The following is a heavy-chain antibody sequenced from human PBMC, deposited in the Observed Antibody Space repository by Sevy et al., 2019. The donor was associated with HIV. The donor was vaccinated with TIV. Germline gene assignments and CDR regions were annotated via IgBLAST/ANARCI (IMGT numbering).Heavy chain of an antibody. CDR2: IGYDGSNK. Sequence: GGSLRLSCAASGFTPSTYGMHWVRQAPGKGLEWVAVIGYDGSNKYYADSVRGRFTISRDNSKNTLFLQMDSLRGEDTAVCYCARDPRMYGDYLLAYFDYWGQGTLVTVSS. D-gene: IGHD2-8*01. CDR3: ARDPRMYGDYLLAYFDY. V-gene: IGHV3-33*01. J-gene: IGHJ4*02. CDR1: GFTPSTYG.